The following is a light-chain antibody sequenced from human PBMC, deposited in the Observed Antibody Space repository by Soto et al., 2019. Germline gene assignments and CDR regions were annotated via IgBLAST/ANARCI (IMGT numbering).Light chain of an antibody. CDR1: SSDVGAYNR. J-gene: IGLJ1*01. CDR3: LSYTTSSSYV. Sequence: SALTPPASVSGSPGQSITISCTGTSSDVGAYNRVSWYQQHSGKAPKLMIYEVSNRPSGVSNRFSGSKSGNTASLTISGLQAEDEADYYCLSYTTSSSYVFGTGPKVTVL. CDR2: EVS. V-gene: IGLV2-14*01.